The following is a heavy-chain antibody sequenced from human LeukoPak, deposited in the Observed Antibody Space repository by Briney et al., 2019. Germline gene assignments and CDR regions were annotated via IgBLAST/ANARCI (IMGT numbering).Heavy chain of an antibody. CDR1: GYIFTSYW. Sequence: GASLKFSCKCSGYIFTSYWIGWVRRLPGKGLEWMGIIYPGDSDTRYSPSFQGQVTISADKSINTAYLQWSSLKASDTAIYYCARRGEAVDPFDYWGQGTLVTVSS. D-gene: IGHD2-15*01. CDR3: ARRGEAVDPFDY. J-gene: IGHJ4*02. V-gene: IGHV5-51*01. CDR2: IYPGDSDT.